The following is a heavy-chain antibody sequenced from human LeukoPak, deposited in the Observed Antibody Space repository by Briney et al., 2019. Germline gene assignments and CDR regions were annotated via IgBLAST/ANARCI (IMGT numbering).Heavy chain of an antibody. CDR3: AKPRDSIVGTTTPTRLATLDI. D-gene: IGHD1-26*01. V-gene: IGHV3-53*01. CDR1: GFTVSTDH. Sequence: GGSLRLSCAASGFTVSTDHMSWVRQAPGKGLEWVAVSYSGGSRSYAESVKGRFTISRDNSQNTLYLQMNSLRAEDTAVYYCAKPRDSIVGTTTPTRLATLDIWGQGTMVTVSS. J-gene: IGHJ3*02. CDR2: SYSGGSR.